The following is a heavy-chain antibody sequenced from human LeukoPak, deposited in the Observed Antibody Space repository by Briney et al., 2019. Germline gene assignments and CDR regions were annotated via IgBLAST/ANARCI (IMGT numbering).Heavy chain of an antibody. CDR3: ATTPWGDNWNDSPFDY. D-gene: IGHD1-20*01. J-gene: IGHJ4*02. Sequence: SVKVSCKASGGIFSSYAISWVRQAPGQGLEWMGRIIPIHGTANYAQKFQGRVTITADKSTSTAYMELSSLRSEDTAVYYCATTPWGDNWNDSPFDYWGQGTLVTVSS. V-gene: IGHV1-69*04. CDR2: IIPIHGTA. CDR1: GGIFSSYA.